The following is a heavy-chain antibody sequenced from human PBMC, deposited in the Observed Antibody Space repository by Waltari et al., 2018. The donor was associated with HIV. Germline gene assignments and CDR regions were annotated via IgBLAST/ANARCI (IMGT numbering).Heavy chain of an antibody. J-gene: IGHJ4*02. CDR3: ARGGVVTTYDY. CDR1: GGSIGSYY. CDR2: IYYSGST. D-gene: IGHD2-21*02. V-gene: IGHV4-59*01. Sequence: QVKLQESGQGLVKPLETLSLTCTVSGGSIGSYYWSWIRQPPGKGLEWIGYIYYSGSTNYNPSLKSRVTISVDTSKNQFSLNLTSVTAADTAVYYCARGGVVTTYDYWGQGTLVTVSS.